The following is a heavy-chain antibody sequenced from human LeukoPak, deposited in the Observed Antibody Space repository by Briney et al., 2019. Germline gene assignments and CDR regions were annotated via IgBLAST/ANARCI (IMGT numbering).Heavy chain of an antibody. D-gene: IGHD3-22*01. CDR1: GGSFSGYF. J-gene: IGHJ5*02. V-gene: IGHV4-34*01. CDR3: ASLGSGYTSNWFDP. CDR2: INHSEST. Sequence: SETLSLTCAVYGGSFSGYFWSWIRQPPGKGLEWSGEINHSESTNYNPSLKSRVTMSVDTSKNQFSLKLSSVTAADTAVYYCASLGSGYTSNWFDPWGQGTLVTVSS.